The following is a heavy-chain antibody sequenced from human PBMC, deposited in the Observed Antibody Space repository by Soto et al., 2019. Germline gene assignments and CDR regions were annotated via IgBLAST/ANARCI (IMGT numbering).Heavy chain of an antibody. CDR1: GGTFSSYA. V-gene: IGHV1-69*01. CDR3: ARMSCSSTSCYAWGSYNWFDP. CDR2: IIPIFGTA. J-gene: IGHJ5*02. Sequence: QVQLVQSGAEVKKPGSSVKVSCKASGGTFSSYAISWVRQAPGQGLEWMGGIIPIFGTANYAQKFQGRVTITADESTSTAYMGLSSLRSEDTAVYYCARMSCSSTSCYAWGSYNWFDPWGQGTLVTVSS. D-gene: IGHD2-2*01.